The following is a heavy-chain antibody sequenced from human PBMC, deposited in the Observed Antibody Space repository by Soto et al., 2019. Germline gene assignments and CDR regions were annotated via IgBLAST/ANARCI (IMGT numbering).Heavy chain of an antibody. CDR2: IYPGDSDT. CDR1: GYSFANYW. J-gene: IGHJ4*02. D-gene: IGHD1-20*01. V-gene: IGHV5-51*01. CDR3: VNNWNYIWGY. Sequence: GESLKISCNGSGYSFANYWLAWVRQMPGKGLEWMGIIYPGDSDTRYSPSFQGQVTISADKSISTAYLQWSSLKASDTAMYYCVNNWNYIWGYWGQGTLVTVSS.